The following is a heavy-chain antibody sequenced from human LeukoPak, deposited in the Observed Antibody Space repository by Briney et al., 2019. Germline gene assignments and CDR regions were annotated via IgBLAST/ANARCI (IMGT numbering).Heavy chain of an antibody. J-gene: IGHJ4*02. D-gene: IGHD3-22*01. V-gene: IGHV3-30-3*01. CDR1: GFTFSYYA. CDR2: ISTDGNTK. CDR3: ARNRGATGYYWVDY. Sequence: GRSLRLSCAASGFTFSYYAMHWVRQAPGKGLEWVAVISTDGNTKDYADSVKARFTTSRDNSKNTLYLQMNSLRAEDTAVYSCARNRGATGYYWVDYWGQGTLVTVSS.